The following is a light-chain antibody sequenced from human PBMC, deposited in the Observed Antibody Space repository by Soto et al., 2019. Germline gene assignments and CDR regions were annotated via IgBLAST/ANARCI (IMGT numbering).Light chain of an antibody. Sequence: SSELTQPPSVSVAPGQTATVTCGADNIGSKSVHWYQKQAGQAPLLVVFADSDRPPGIPARFSAFNSGNTATLTISMVEDGDEADYYCHVWDISAEQVVFGGGTKLTVL. CDR3: HVWDISAEQVV. V-gene: IGLV3-21*02. CDR1: NIGSKS. J-gene: IGLJ2*01. CDR2: ADS.